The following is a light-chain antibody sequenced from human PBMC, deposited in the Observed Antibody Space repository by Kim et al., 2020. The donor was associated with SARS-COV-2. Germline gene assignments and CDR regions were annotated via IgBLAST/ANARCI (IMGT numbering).Light chain of an antibody. CDR1: QSVSSS. V-gene: IGKV3-11*01. CDR3: QQRSDGNT. CDR2: DAS. J-gene: IGKJ2*01. Sequence: LSLSPRERAPLPCRASQSVSSSLAGYQQKPGQAPRLLIYDASNRATGIPARFSGSGSGTDFTLTIGSLEPEDFAVYYCQQRSDGNTFGQGTKLE.